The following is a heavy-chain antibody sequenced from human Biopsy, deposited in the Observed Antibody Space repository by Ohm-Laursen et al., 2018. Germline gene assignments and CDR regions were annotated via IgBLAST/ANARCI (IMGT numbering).Heavy chain of an antibody. CDR2: VTTTSSYI. J-gene: IGHJ4*02. CDR3: ARVPSDY. CDR1: GFDFSDYS. Sequence: SLRLSCAASGFDFSDYSMSWVRRAPGKGLEWVSSVTTTSSYIYYADSVKGRFTISRDNAKNSLYLQMNSLRAEDTAVYYCARVPSDYWGQGTLVTVSS. V-gene: IGHV3-21*01.